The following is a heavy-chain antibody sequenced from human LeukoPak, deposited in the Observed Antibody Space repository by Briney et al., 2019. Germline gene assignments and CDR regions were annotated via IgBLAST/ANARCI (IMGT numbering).Heavy chain of an antibody. V-gene: IGHV3-7*01. CDR3: ARDRGSSGRLGRFDN. J-gene: IGHJ4*02. D-gene: IGHD6-19*01. CDR1: GFTLSTYW. CDR2: IKQDGSEK. Sequence: PGGSLRLSCAASGFTLSTYWTTWVRQAPGKGLEWVANIKQDGSEKYYVDSVKGRFTISRDNAKKLLYLQMNSLRVEDTAVYYCARDRGSSGRLGRFDNWGQGTLVTVSP.